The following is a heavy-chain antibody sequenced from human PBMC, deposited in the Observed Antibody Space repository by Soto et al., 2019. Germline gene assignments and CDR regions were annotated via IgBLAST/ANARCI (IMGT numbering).Heavy chain of an antibody. CDR1: GVTFSSET. J-gene: IGHJ4*02. CDR2: IIPLFGTA. D-gene: IGHD2-21*01. Sequence: QVQLVQSGAEVKKPGSSVKVSCKASGVTFSSETISWVRQAPGQGLEWVGGIIPLFGTANYAQKFQGRVTITADESTTTFYVELRSLRSDDTAVDYCATELGDNPASPFDSWGQGALVTVSS. V-gene: IGHV1-69*01. CDR3: ATELGDNPASPFDS.